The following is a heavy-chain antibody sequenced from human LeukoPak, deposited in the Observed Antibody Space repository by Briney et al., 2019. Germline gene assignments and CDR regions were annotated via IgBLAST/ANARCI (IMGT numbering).Heavy chain of an antibody. Sequence: PGGSLRLSCVASNFTFSHYAMSWVRQAPGKGLEWVSGISWNSGSIGYADSVKGRFTISRDNSKNTLYLQMNSLRAEDTAVYYCAKDDKITIFGVVENWFDPWGQGTLVTVSS. CDR1: NFTFSHYA. CDR3: AKDDKITIFGVVENWFDP. V-gene: IGHV3-23*01. CDR2: ISWNSGSI. J-gene: IGHJ5*02. D-gene: IGHD3-3*01.